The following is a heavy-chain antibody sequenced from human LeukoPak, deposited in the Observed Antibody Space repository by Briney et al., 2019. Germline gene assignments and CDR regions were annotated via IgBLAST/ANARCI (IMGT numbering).Heavy chain of an antibody. J-gene: IGHJ4*02. CDR3: AKDWRPRSVVVTAIRGFDY. D-gene: IGHD2-21*02. CDR2: ISGSGGST. CDR1: GFTFSSYA. V-gene: IGHV3-23*01. Sequence: TGGSLRLSCAASGFTFSSYAMSWVRQAPGKGLEWVSAISGSGGSTYYADSVKGRFTIYRDNSKNTLYLQMNSLRAEDTAVYYCAKDWRPRSVVVTAIRGFDYWGQGTLVTVSS.